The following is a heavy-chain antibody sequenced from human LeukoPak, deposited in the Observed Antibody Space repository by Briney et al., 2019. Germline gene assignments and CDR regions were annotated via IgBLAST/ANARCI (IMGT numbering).Heavy chain of an antibody. CDR1: GFTFSGYA. D-gene: IGHD5-18*01. J-gene: IGHJ4*02. Sequence: GGSLRLSCAASGFTFSGYAMNWVRQAPGKGLEWVSAISGSGGSTYYADSVKGRFTISRDNSKNTLYLQMNSLRAEDTAVYYCAKSHTAMVKSFDYWGQETLVTVSS. V-gene: IGHV3-23*01. CDR3: AKSHTAMVKSFDY. CDR2: ISGSGGST.